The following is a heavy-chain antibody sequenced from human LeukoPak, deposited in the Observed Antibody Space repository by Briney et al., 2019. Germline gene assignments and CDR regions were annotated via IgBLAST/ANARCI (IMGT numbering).Heavy chain of an antibody. J-gene: IGHJ3*02. V-gene: IGHV1-69*05. D-gene: IGHD1-26*01. CDR1: GYTFTNFA. CDR2: IIPIFGTA. CDR3: ARRATTLDAFDI. Sequence: SVKVSCKASGYTFTNFAISWVRQAPGQGLEWMGGIIPIFGTANYAQKFQGRVTITTDESTSTAYMELSSLRSEDTAVYYCARRATTLDAFDIWGQGTMVTVSS.